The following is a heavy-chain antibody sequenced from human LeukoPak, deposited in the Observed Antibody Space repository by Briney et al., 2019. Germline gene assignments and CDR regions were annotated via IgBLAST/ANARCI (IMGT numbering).Heavy chain of an antibody. Sequence: GGSLRLSCAASGFTFATYDMSWVRQAPGKGLEWVSSISSSSSYIYYADSVKGRFTISRDNAKNSLYLQMNSLRAEDTAVYYCARVEDMIVVAAFDYWGQGTLVTVSS. CDR2: ISSSSSYI. CDR3: ARVEDMIVVAAFDY. J-gene: IGHJ4*02. V-gene: IGHV3-21*01. CDR1: GFTFATYD. D-gene: IGHD3-22*01.